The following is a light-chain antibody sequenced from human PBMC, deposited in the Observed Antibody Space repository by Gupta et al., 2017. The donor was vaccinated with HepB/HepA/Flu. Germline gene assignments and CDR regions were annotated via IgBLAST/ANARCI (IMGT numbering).Light chain of an antibody. Sequence: QPVLTQSSSASASLGSSVKLTCTLSSGYSHYMIVSHQQQPGKAPRYLMKVESSGKYSKGSELPDRFSGSSSGADRYLTISDLQSEDEADYYCETWDSNSRVFGGGTKVTVL. V-gene: IGLV4-60*03. CDR1: SGYSHYM. J-gene: IGLJ3*02. CDR2: VESSGKY. CDR3: ETWDSNSRV.